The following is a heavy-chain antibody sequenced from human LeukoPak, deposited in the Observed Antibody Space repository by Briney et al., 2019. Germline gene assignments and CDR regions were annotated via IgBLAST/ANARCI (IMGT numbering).Heavy chain of an antibody. CDR3: AAAIPTVVKTLDTLDI. Sequence: SVKVSCKASGFTFTSSAVQWVRQARGQRLEWLGWIVVGSGNTNYAQKFQERVTITRDMSTGTAYMELSSLRSEDTAVYYCAAAIPTVVKTLDTLDIWGQGTMVTVSS. D-gene: IGHD4-23*01. CDR2: IVVGSGNT. CDR1: GFTFTSSA. V-gene: IGHV1-58*01. J-gene: IGHJ3*02.